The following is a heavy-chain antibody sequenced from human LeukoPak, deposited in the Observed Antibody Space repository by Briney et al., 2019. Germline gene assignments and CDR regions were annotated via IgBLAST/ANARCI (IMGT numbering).Heavy chain of an antibody. Sequence: PSETLSLTCTVSGGSISSGSYYWSWIRQPAGKGLEWIGRIYTSGSTNYNPSLKSRDTISVDTSKNQFSLKLSSVTAADTAVYYCAREESSGWYMGSFDYWGQGTLVTVSS. CDR1: GGSISSGSYY. V-gene: IGHV4-61*02. CDR3: AREESSGWYMGSFDY. J-gene: IGHJ4*02. CDR2: IYTSGST. D-gene: IGHD6-19*01.